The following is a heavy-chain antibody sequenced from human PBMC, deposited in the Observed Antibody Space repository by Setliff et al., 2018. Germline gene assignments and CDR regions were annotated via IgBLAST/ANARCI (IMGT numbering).Heavy chain of an antibody. CDR1: GFSFSRYE. J-gene: IGHJ4*02. CDR3: LGAGTCSY. Sequence: GGSLRLSCAASGFSFSRYEMIWVCQAPGKGLEWVSKTHIDGKYYIDSVRGRFTISRDNAQNTLYLHMNNLRSDDTAVYYCLGAGTCSYWGQGTLVTVSS. V-gene: IGHV3-48*03. CDR2: THIDGK. D-gene: IGHD3-10*02.